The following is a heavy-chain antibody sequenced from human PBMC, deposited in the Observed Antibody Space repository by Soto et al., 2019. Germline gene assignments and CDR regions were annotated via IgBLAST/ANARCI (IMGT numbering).Heavy chain of an antibody. CDR3: ASRKSSPYFDY. Sequence: QVQLQESGPGLVKPSQTLSLTCTVSGGSISSGDYYWSWIRQPPGKGLECIGYIYYSGSTYYNPSIKRRVTISVDTSKNQVSLKLSSVTAADTAVYYCASRKSSPYFDYWGQGTLVTVSS. D-gene: IGHD3-10*01. V-gene: IGHV4-30-4*01. J-gene: IGHJ4*02. CDR2: IYYSGST. CDR1: GGSISSGDYY.